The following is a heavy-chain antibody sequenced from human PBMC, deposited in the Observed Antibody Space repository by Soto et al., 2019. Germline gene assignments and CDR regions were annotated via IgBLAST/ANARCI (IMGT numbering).Heavy chain of an antibody. D-gene: IGHD2-2*01. CDR3: AREYCIGTTCYVHS. CDR2: ISYDGSHI. V-gene: IGHV3-30-3*01. Sequence: QVQLVESGGGVVQPGRSLRLSCAASGFTFSSYALHWVRQAPGKGLEWVAVISYDGSHIYYADSVKGRFTISRDNSKNTLYLQMNSLRAEDTAVYYCAREYCIGTTCYVHSWGQGTLVTVSS. J-gene: IGHJ4*02. CDR1: GFTFSSYA.